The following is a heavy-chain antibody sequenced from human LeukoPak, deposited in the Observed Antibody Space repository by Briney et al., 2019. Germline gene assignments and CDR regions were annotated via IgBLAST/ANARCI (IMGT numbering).Heavy chain of an antibody. CDR3: ARDLDPGEGYYYYYMDV. D-gene: IGHD2-21*01. CDR1: GYTFTSYG. CDR2: ISAYNGNT. V-gene: IGHV1-18*01. Sequence: GASVKVSCKASGYTFTSYGISWVRQAPGQGLEWMGWISAYNGNTNYAQKLQGRVTMTTDTSTSTAYMELRSLRSDDTAVYYCARDLDPGEGYYYYYMDVWGKGTTVTISS. J-gene: IGHJ6*03.